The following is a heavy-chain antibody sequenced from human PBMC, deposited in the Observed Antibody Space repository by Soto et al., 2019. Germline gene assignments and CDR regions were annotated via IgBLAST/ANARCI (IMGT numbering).Heavy chain of an antibody. J-gene: IGHJ4*02. Sequence: QVQLVESGGGVVQPGRSLRLSCAASGFTFSSYGMHWVRQAPGKGLEWVAIISYDGSNTYYADSVKGRFTISRDNSKNTLSLQMNSLRAEDTSVYYSAKEGGLSRSYYISSSYYFDYWGQGTLVTVSS. D-gene: IGHD1-26*01. CDR3: AKEGGLSRSYYISSSYYFDY. CDR2: ISYDGSNT. V-gene: IGHV3-30*18. CDR1: GFTFSSYG.